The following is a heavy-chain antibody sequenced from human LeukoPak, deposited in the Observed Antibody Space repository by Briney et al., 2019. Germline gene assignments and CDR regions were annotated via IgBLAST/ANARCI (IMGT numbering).Heavy chain of an antibody. CDR3: AKGHRYCSTTTCYLGDF. CDR2: ISGSGGST. D-gene: IGHD2-2*01. V-gene: IGHV3-23*01. J-gene: IGHJ4*02. Sequence: GGSLRLSCAASGFTFSSYAMSWVRQAPGKGLEWVSAISGSGGSTYYADSVKGRFTISRDNSKNTLYLQMNSLRAEDTAVYYCAKGHRYCSTTTCYLGDFWGQGTLVTVSS. CDR1: GFTFSSYA.